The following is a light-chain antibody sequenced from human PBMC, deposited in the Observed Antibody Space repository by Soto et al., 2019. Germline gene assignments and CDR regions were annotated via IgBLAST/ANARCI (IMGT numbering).Light chain of an antibody. Sequence: QSALSQPPSVSGSPGQSFAISCTGTSSDVGSYNRVAWYQQPPGTAPKLIIYDVTNRPSGVPDRFSGSKSGNTASLTISGLQAEDEADYYCNSFTTSSTYVFGTGTKVTVL. V-gene: IGLV2-18*02. CDR3: NSFTTSSTYV. CDR2: DVT. CDR1: SSDVGSYNR. J-gene: IGLJ1*01.